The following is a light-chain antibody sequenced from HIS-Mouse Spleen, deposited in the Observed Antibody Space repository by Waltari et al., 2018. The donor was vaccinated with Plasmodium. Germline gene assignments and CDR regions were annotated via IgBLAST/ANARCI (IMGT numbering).Light chain of an antibody. CDR3: YSTDSSGNHRV. V-gene: IGLV3-10*01. Sequence: SYELTQPPSVSVSPGQTARITCSGDALPQTYASWYQQKSGQAPVLVIYEDSKRPAGIPEGFAGASSGTMATLTISGAQVEDEADYYCYSTDSSGNHRVFGGGTKLTVL. CDR1: ALPQTY. J-gene: IGLJ3*02. CDR2: EDS.